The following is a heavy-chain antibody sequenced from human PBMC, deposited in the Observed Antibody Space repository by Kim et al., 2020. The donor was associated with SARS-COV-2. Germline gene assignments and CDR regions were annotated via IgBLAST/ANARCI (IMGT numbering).Heavy chain of an antibody. V-gene: IGHV4-34*01. CDR3: ARGDSSSWYLSWWYFDY. D-gene: IGHD6-13*01. J-gene: IGHJ4*02. CDR2: INHSGST. CDR1: GGSFSGYY. Sequence: SETLSLTCAVYGGSFSGYYWSWIRQPPGKGLEWIGEINHSGSTNYNPSLKSRVTISVDTSKNQFSLKLSSVTAADTAVYYCARGDSSSWYLSWWYFDYWGQGTLVTVSS.